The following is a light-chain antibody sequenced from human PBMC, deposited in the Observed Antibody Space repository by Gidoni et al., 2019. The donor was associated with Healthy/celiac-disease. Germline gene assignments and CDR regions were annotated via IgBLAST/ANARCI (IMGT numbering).Light chain of an antibody. J-gene: IGKJ3*01. CDR1: QGIRNY. V-gene: IGKV1-33*01. Sequence: DTQMSQSPSSLSASVGDRVTITCQASQGIRNYLNWYQQKPGKAPKLLIYEASNLETGVPSRFSGSGSGTDFTFTISSLQPDDIATYYCQQYDNLLTFGPGTKVDIK. CDR2: EAS. CDR3: QQYDNLLT.